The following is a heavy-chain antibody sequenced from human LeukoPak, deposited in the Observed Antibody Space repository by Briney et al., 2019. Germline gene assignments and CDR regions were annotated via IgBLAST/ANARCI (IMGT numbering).Heavy chain of an antibody. J-gene: IGHJ5*02. Sequence: GGSLRLSCTVSGFTVSSNSMSWVRQAPGKGLEWVSSISSSSSYKYYADSLKGRFTISRDNAKNSLYLQMNSLRAEDTAVYYCARDSIRVQTGTTPWGRGTLVTVSS. CDR1: GFTVSSNS. CDR2: ISSSSSYK. V-gene: IGHV3-21*04. D-gene: IGHD1-1*01. CDR3: ARDSIRVQTGTTP.